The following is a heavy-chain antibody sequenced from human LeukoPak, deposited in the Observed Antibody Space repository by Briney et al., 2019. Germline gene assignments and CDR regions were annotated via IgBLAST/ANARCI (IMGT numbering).Heavy chain of an antibody. J-gene: IGHJ5*02. D-gene: IGHD1-26*01. V-gene: IGHV1-2*02. CDR2: INPNSGGT. Sequence: ASVKVSCKASGYTFTGYYMHWVRQAPGQGLEWMGWINPNSGGTNYAQKFQGRFTMTRDTSISTAYMELSGLRSDDTAVYYCARAREVGATRWFDPWGQGTLVTVSS. CDR1: GYTFTGYY. CDR3: ARAREVGATRWFDP.